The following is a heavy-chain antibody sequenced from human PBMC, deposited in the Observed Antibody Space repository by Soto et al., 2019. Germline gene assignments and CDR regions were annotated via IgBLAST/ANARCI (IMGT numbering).Heavy chain of an antibody. J-gene: IGHJ4*02. D-gene: IGHD3-22*01. CDR2: IRNKANSYTT. V-gene: IGHV3-72*01. Sequence: EVQLVESGGGLVQPGGSLRLSCAASGFTFSDHYIDWVRQAPGKGLEWVGRIRNKANSYTTDYAASVKGRFAFSRDDSKNSVHLQLNSLETEDTAIYSCTRVINDRTTYFDYWGQGALVTVSS. CDR1: GFTFSDHY. CDR3: TRVINDRTTYFDY.